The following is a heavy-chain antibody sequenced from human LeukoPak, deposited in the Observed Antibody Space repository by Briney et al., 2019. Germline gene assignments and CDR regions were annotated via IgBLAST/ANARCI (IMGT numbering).Heavy chain of an antibody. CDR3: ARDYYDSSYAFDI. V-gene: IGHV3-30*01. J-gene: IGHJ3*02. Sequence: GGSLRLSCAASGFTFSSYAMHWVRQAPGKGLEWVAVISYDGSNKYYADSVKGRFTISRDNSKNTLYLQMNSLRAEDTAVYYCARDYYDSSYAFDIWGQGTMVTVSS. CDR1: GFTFSSYA. CDR2: ISYDGSNK. D-gene: IGHD3-22*01.